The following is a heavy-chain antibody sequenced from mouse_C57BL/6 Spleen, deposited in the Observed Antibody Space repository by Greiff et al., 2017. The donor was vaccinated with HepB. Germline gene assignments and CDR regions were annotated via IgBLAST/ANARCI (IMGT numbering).Heavy chain of an antibody. CDR2: ISSGSSTI. J-gene: IGHJ2*01. V-gene: IGHV5-17*01. Sequence: EVHLVESGGGLVKPGGSLKLSCAASGFTFSDYGMHWVRQAPEKGLEWVAYISSGSSTIYYADTVKGRFTISRDNAKNTLFLQMTSLRSEDTAMYYCARGNYYGSSYGYFDYWGQGTTLTVSS. CDR3: ARGNYYGSSYGYFDY. CDR1: GFTFSDYG. D-gene: IGHD1-1*01.